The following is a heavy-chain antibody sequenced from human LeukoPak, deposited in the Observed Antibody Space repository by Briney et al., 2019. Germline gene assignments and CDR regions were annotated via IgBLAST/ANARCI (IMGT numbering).Heavy chain of an antibody. Sequence: ASVKVSCKASGYTFTGYYMHWVRQAPGQGLEWMGWINPNSGGTNYAQKFQGRVTMTRDTSISTAYMELSRLRSDDTAVYYCARECQTNYGDWLAYWGQGTLVTVSS. CDR3: ARECQTNYGDWLAY. J-gene: IGHJ4*02. V-gene: IGHV1-2*02. CDR1: GYTFTGYY. CDR2: INPNSGGT. D-gene: IGHD4-17*01.